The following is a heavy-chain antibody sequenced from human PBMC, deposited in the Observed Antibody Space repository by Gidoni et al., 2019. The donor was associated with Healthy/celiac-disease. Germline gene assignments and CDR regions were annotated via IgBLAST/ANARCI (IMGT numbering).Heavy chain of an antibody. CDR3: AADLVGGATSYYYYGMDV. CDR2: IVVGSGNT. Sequence: HMQLVQSGPEVKKPGTSVKVSCKATGFTFTRSARQWVRQARGQRLEWIGWIVVGSGNTNYAQKFQERVTITRDMSTSTAYMELSSLRSEDTAVYYCAADLVGGATSYYYYGMDVWGQGTTVTVSS. CDR1: GFTFTRSA. V-gene: IGHV1-58*02. D-gene: IGHD1-26*01. J-gene: IGHJ6*02.